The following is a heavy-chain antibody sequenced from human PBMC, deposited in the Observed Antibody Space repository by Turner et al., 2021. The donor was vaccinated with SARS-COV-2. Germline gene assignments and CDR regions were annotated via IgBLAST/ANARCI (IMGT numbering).Heavy chain of an antibody. CDR2: FNPNSGGT. V-gene: IGHV1-2*02. J-gene: IGHJ5*02. Sequence: QLQLVQSGAEVKKPGASVKVSCKASGYTFTGYYMHWVRQAPGQGLEWMGWFNPNSGGTNYAQKFQGRVTMTRDTSISTVYMELSRLRSDDTAVYYCATGSPFGVVGNWFDPWGQGTLVSVSS. D-gene: IGHD3-3*01. CDR3: ATGSPFGVVGNWFDP. CDR1: GYTFTGYY.